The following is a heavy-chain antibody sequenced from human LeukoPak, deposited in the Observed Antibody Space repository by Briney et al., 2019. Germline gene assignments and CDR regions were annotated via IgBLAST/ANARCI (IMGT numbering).Heavy chain of an antibody. CDR2: INHSGST. V-gene: IGHV4-34*01. D-gene: IGHD3-10*01. CDR1: GGSFSNYD. CDR3: ARVSDGSGSYTTFLDY. J-gene: IGHJ4*02. Sequence: PSETLSLTCGVYGGSFSNYDWNWIRQPPGEGLEWIGEINHSGSTSYNPSLKSRVTISVDTSKNQFSLKLNSVTAADTAVYYCARVSDGSGSYTTFLDYWGQGTLVTVSS.